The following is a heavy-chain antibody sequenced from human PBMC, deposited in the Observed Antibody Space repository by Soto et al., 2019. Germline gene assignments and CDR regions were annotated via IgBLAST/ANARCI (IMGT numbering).Heavy chain of an antibody. J-gene: IGHJ4*02. CDR3: AREGRDLPPRFFDY. D-gene: IGHD4-17*01. Sequence: ASVKVSCKASGGTFSSYAISWVRQAPGQGLEWMGGIIPIFGTANYAQKFQGRVTITADESTSTAYMELSSLRSEDTAVYYCAREGRDLPPRFFDYWGQGTLVTVSS. V-gene: IGHV1-69*13. CDR2: IIPIFGTA. CDR1: GGTFSSYA.